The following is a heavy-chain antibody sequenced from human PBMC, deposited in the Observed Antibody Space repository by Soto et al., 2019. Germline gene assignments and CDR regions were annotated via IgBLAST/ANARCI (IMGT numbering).Heavy chain of an antibody. CDR1: GFTFSSYS. D-gene: IGHD1-26*01. V-gene: IGHV3-21*01. Sequence: TGGSLRLSCAASGFTFSSYSMNWVRQAPGRGLEWVSSISSSSSYIYYADSVKGRFTISRDNAKNSLYLQMNSLRAEDTAVYYCARDGRVGATTVDYWGQGTLVTVSS. CDR3: ARDGRVGATTVDY. J-gene: IGHJ4*02. CDR2: ISSSSSYI.